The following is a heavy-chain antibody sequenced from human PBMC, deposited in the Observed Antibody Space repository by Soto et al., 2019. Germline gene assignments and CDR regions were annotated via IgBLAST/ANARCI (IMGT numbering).Heavy chain of an antibody. Sequence: PVEVTCKASGYTFTSYYMHWVRQAPGQGLEWMGIINPSGGSTSYAQKFQGRVTMTRDTSTSTVYMELSSLRSEDMAVYYCASVSGSSSWYWVYYYYGMDVWGQGTTVTVSS. CDR1: GYTFTSYY. J-gene: IGHJ6*02. D-gene: IGHD6-13*01. CDR3: ASVSGSSSWYWVYYYYGMDV. V-gene: IGHV1-46*01. CDR2: INPSGGST.